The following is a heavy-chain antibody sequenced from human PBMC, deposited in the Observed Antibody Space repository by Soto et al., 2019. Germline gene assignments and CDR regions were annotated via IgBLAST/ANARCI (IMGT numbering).Heavy chain of an antibody. CDR2: IFYSGST. Sequence: PSETLSHTCTFSGGSMSSYYWSLIRQPPGKGLEWIGYIFYSGSTNYNPSLKSRVTISVDTSKNQFALKLSSVTAADTAVYYCARLLYGSGSQVNYFGMDVWGQGTTVTVSS. CDR1: GGSMSSYY. CDR3: ARLLYGSGSQVNYFGMDV. J-gene: IGHJ6*02. D-gene: IGHD3-10*01. V-gene: IGHV4-59*08.